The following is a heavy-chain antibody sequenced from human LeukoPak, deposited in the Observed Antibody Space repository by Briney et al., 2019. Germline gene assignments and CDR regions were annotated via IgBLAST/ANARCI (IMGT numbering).Heavy chain of an antibody. CDR1: GFTFSNAW. D-gene: IGHD3-3*01. Sequence: GGSLRLSCAASGFTFSNAWMNWVRQAPGKGLEWVGRIKSKTDGGTTDDAAPVKDRFTISRDDSKNTLYLQMNSLKTEDTAVYYCTTDGLYYDFWSGYYFLEYWGQGTLVTVSS. CDR2: IKSKTDGGTT. CDR3: TTDGLYYDFWSGYYFLEY. V-gene: IGHV3-15*07. J-gene: IGHJ4*02.